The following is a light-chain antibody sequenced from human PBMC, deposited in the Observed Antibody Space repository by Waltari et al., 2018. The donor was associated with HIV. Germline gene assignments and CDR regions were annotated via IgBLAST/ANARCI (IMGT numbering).Light chain of an antibody. CDR3: GTWDSSLSAGV. CDR1: SANIGYKY. Sequence: QSVLTQPPSVSAAPGQRVTIACSGSSANIGYKYVSGYQPLPGTAPKHRLYDNNKRPSGIPARFSGSKSGASATLGITGLQTGDEADYYCGTWDSSLSAGVFGGGTKLTVL. CDR2: DNN. V-gene: IGLV1-51*01. J-gene: IGLJ2*01.